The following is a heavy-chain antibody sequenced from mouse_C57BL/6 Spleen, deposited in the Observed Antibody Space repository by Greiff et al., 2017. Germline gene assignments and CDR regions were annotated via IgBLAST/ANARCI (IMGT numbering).Heavy chain of an antibody. J-gene: IGHJ4*01. D-gene: IGHD2-4*01. CDR1: GFTFTDYY. Sequence: EVKLMESGGGLVQPGGSLSLSCAASGFTFTDYYMSWVRQPPGKALEWLGFIRNKANGYTTEYSSSVKGRFTISRDNSQSILYLQMNALRAEDSATYYCARYDDYGYGMDYWGQGTSVTVSS. CDR3: ARYDDYGYGMDY. CDR2: IRNKANGYTT. V-gene: IGHV7-3*01.